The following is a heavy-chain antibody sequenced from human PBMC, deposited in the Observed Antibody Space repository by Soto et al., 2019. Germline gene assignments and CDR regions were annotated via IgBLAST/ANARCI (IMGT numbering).Heavy chain of an antibody. CDR3: ARSWSGSTSGRVDV. D-gene: IGHD3-3*01. J-gene: IGHJ6*02. CDR1: GFTFEDYV. Sequence: EVQLVESGGGLVQPGRSLRLSCVGPGFTFEDYVMHWVRQVPGKGLEWVSHISWDGYSIGYAGSVRGRFTISRDNAKNSLFLQMNSLRPEDTALYYCARSWSGSTSGRVDVWGQGTTVTVSS. V-gene: IGHV3-9*01. CDR2: ISWDGYSI.